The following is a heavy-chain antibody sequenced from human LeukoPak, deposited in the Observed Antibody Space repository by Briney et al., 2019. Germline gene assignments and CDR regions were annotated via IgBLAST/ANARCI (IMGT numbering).Heavy chain of an antibody. CDR1: GYSLTSYW. CDR3: ARLGDYDFWSGYYAGYYYYYGMDV. CDR2: NYPGYSEN. V-gene: IGHV5-51*01. Sequence: GESLKISCKGSGYSLTSYWNGRVRQIPGKGLEVMGINYPGYSENRHSPSFQGQVTISADKSLSTAYLQWSSLKVSDTAMYYCARLGDYDFWSGYYAGYYYYYGMDVWGQGTTVTVSS. J-gene: IGHJ6*02. D-gene: IGHD3-3*01.